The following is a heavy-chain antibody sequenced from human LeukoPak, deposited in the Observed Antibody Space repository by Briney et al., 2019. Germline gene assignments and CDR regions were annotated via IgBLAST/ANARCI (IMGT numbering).Heavy chain of an antibody. J-gene: IGHJ4*02. CDR1: GFTFSSYA. CDR2: ISGSGGST. V-gene: IGHV3-23*01. D-gene: IGHD3-16*02. Sequence: PGGSLRLSCAASGFTFSSYAMSWVRQAPGKGLEWVSAISGSGGSTYYADSVKGRFTISRDNSKNTLYLQMNSLRAEDTAVYYCAKDLKRRGYYDYVWGSYRPAIDYWGQGTLVTVSS. CDR3: AKDLKRRGYYDYVWGSYRPAIDY.